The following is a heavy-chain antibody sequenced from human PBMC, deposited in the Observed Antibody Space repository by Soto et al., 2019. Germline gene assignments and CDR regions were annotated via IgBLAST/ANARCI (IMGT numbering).Heavy chain of an antibody. CDR1: GFTFISFG. D-gene: IGHD2-2*03. CDR2: ISGSGDSS. Sequence: EVQLLDSGGDLAQPGGSRRLSCTASGFTFISFGMAWVRQAPGKGLEWVSAISGSGDSSYYADSVKDRFTISRDNPTNTLYLQMNNLRAEDTAVYYCAKVGIGMFSHKHHFDHWGQGTQVTVSS. J-gene: IGHJ4*02. CDR3: AKVGIGMFSHKHHFDH. V-gene: IGHV3-23*01.